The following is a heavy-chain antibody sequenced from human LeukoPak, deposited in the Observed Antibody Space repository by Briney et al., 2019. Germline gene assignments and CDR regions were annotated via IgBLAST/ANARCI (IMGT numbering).Heavy chain of an antibody. CDR1: GYTFTGYY. CDR2: IKPENGRT. J-gene: IGHJ4*02. V-gene: IGHV1-2*02. CDR3: AREESNWNYYYFDF. Sequence: ASVKVSCKASGYTFTGYYIHWVRQAPGQGLEWMGWIKPENGRTNYAQQFPGRVIQSRDTSISTVYMEVLRLASDDTAVYYCAREESNWNYYYFDFWGQGSLVTVSS. D-gene: IGHD1-7*01.